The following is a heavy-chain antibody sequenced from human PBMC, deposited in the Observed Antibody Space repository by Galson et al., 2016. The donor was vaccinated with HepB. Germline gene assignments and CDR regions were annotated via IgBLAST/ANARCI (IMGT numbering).Heavy chain of an antibody. J-gene: IGHJ4*02. CDR3: AKERRLAVPGLDH. D-gene: IGHD6-19*01. CDR1: GFTFSSYP. V-gene: IGHV3-23*01. Sequence: SLRLSCAASGFTFSSYPMTWVRQAPGKGLEWISTISGVDGTTYYADSVEGRFTISRDNSKNTLYLQMNSLTVEDTAVYYCAKERRLAVPGLDHWGQGVLLTVSS. CDR2: ISGVDGTT.